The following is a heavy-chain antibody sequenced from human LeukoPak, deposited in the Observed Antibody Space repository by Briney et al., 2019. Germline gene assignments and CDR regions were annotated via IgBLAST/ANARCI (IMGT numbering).Heavy chain of an antibody. D-gene: IGHD4-23*01. V-gene: IGHV1-69*04. Sequence: SVKVSCKASGGTFSSYAISWVRQAPGQGLEWMGRIIPILGIANYAQKFQGRVTITADKSTSTAYMELSSLRSEDTAVYYCARDPTTVVTPDDYRGQGTLVTVSS. J-gene: IGHJ4*02. CDR3: ARDPTTVVTPDDY. CDR1: GGTFSSYA. CDR2: IIPILGIA.